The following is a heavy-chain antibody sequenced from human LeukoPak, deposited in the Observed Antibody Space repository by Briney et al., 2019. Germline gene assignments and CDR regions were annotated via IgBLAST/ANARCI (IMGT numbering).Heavy chain of an antibody. V-gene: IGHV4-59*01. Sequence: PSETLSLTCTVSGGSINNYYWSWLRQPPGKGLEWIGFIYYSGSTNYNPSLKSRVTISVDTSKNQFSLNLNSVTAADTAMYYCARYGFAGYYFDYWGQGTLVTVSS. J-gene: IGHJ4*02. CDR3: ARYGFAGYYFDY. CDR2: IYYSGST. D-gene: IGHD4-17*01. CDR1: GGSINNYY.